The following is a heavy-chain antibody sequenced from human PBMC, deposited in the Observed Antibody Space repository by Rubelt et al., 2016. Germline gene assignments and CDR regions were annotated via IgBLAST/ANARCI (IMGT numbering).Heavy chain of an antibody. CDR2: IYYSGST. Sequence: TVSGGSISSSSYYWGWIRQPPGKGLEWIGSIYYSGSTNYNPSLKSRVTISVDTSKNQFSLKLSSVTAADTAVYYCARGFKGYCSSTSCPLPVYYFDYWGQGTLVTVSS. D-gene: IGHD2-2*01. V-gene: IGHV4-39*07. CDR1: GGSISSSSYY. J-gene: IGHJ4*02. CDR3: ARGFKGYCSSTSCPLPVYYFDY.